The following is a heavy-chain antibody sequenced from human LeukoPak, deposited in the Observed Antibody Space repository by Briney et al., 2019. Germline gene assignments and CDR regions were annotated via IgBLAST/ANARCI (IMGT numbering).Heavy chain of an antibody. CDR2: ISSSSSYI. Sequence: PGGSLRLSCAASGFTFSSYSMNWVRQAPGKGLEWVSSISSSSSYIYYADSVKGRFTISRDNAKNSLYLQMNSLRAEDTAVYYCAVIPSYGQWLVQSYWGQGTLVTVSS. V-gene: IGHV3-21*04. J-gene: IGHJ4*02. D-gene: IGHD6-19*01. CDR1: GFTFSSYS. CDR3: AVIPSYGQWLVQSY.